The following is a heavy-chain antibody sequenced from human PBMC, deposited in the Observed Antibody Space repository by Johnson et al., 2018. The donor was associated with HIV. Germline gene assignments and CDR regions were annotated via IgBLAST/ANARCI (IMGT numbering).Heavy chain of an antibody. D-gene: IGHD2-15*01. V-gene: IGHV3-66*01. J-gene: IGHJ3*02. CDR3: AKAGQLVAATSAFDI. CDR2: IYSGGST. CDR1: GFTVSNNY. Sequence: VQLVESGGGLVQPGGSLRLSCAASGFTVSNNYMSWVRQAPGKGLEWVSVIYSGGSTYYADSLKGRFTISRDNSKNTLYLQMNSLRSEDTAVYYCAKAGQLVAATSAFDIWGQGTMVTVSS.